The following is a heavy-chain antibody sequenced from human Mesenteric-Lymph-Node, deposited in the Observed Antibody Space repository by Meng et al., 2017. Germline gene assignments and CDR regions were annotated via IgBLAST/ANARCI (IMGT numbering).Heavy chain of an antibody. CDR2: IYYSGST. D-gene: IGHD3-22*01. J-gene: IGHJ3*02. CDR3: ASCYDSSGYHNAFDI. Sequence: VQREEAGPGLLRPLATLSPTFTASGVSVSSGSYYWSWIRQPPGKGLEWIGYIYYSGSTNYNPSLKSRVTISVDTSKNQFSLKLSSVTAADTAVYYCASCYDSSGYHNAFDIWGQGTMVTVSS. V-gene: IGHV4-61*01. CDR1: GVSVSSGSYY.